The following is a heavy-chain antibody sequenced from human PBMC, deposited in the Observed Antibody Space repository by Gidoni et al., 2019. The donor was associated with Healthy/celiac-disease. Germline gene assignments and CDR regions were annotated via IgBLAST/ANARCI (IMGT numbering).Heavy chain of an antibody. CDR1: GSTFSNAW. CDR3: TTDHIITIFGVVIKGTDY. V-gene: IGHV3-15*01. Sequence: EVQLVESGGGLVKPGGSLRLSCAASGSTFSNAWMSWVRQAPGKGLEWVGRIKSKTDGGTTDYAAPVKGRFTISRDDSKNTLYLQMNSLKTEDTAVYYCTTDHIITIFGVVIKGTDYWGQGTLVTVSS. D-gene: IGHD3-3*01. J-gene: IGHJ4*02. CDR2: IKSKTDGGTT.